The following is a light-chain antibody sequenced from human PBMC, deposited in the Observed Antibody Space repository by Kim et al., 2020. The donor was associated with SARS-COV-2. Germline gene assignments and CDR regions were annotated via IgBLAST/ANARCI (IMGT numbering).Light chain of an antibody. Sequence: KTVTISCTRSSCSIASNYVQWYQQRPGSAPTTVIYEDNQRPSGVPDRFSGSIDSSSNSASLTISGLKTEDEADYYCQSYDSSNYVVFGGGTQLTVL. J-gene: IGLJ2*01. CDR3: QSYDSSNYVV. CDR2: EDN. V-gene: IGLV6-57*03. CDR1: SCSIASNY.